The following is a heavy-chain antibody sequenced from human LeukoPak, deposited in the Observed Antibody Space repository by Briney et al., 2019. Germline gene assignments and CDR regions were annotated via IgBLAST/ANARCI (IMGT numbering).Heavy chain of an antibody. D-gene: IGHD4-17*01. V-gene: IGHV1-2*04. J-gene: IGHJ4*02. CDR2: INPNSGGT. Sequence: ASVKVSCKASGYTFTGYYMHWVRQAPGQGLEWMGWINPNSGGTNYAQKFQGWVTMTRDTSISTAYMELSRLRSDDTAVYYCARGPMTTVTTVFDYWGQGTLVTVSS. CDR3: ARGPMTTVTTVFDY. CDR1: GYTFTGYY.